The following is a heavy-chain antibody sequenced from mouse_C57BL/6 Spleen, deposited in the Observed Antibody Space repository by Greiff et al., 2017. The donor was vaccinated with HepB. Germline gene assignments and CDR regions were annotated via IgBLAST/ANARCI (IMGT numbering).Heavy chain of an antibody. D-gene: IGHD1-1*01. CDR2: ISDGGSYT. CDR1: GFTFSSYA. J-gene: IGHJ2*01. V-gene: IGHV5-4*01. CDR3: ARDYYGRYYFDY. Sequence: EVKLQESGGGLVKPGGSLKLSCAASGFTFSSYAMSWVRQTPEKRLEWVATISDGGSYTYYPDNVKGRFTISRDNAKNNLYLQMSHLKSEDSAMYYCARDYYGRYYFDYWGQGTTLTVSS.